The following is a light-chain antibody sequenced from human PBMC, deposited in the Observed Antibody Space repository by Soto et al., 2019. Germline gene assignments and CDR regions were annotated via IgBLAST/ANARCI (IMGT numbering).Light chain of an antibody. CDR1: QSISSY. CDR2: AAS. J-gene: IGKJ4*01. CDR3: QQSSSTPQT. V-gene: IGKV1-39*01. Sequence: DIQMTQSPSSLSASVGDRVTITCRASQSISSYLNWYQQKPGKAPKLLIYAASSLQSGVPSRFSGSESGTDFTLAISSLQPEDFATYYCQQSSSTPQTFGGGTKVDNK.